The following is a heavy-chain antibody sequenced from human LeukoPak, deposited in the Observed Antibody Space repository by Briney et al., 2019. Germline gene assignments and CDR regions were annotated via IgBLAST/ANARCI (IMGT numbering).Heavy chain of an antibody. CDR1: GGSISSGSYY. Sequence: NPSETLSLTCTVSGGSISSGSYYWSWIRQPAGKGLEWIVRIYTSGSTNYNPSLKSRVTISVDTSKNQFSLKLSSVTAADAAVYYCARWRRYSGSYYGLYYFDYWGQGTLVTVSS. CDR3: ARWRRYSGSYYGLYYFDY. J-gene: IGHJ4*02. D-gene: IGHD1-26*01. CDR2: IYTSGST. V-gene: IGHV4-61*02.